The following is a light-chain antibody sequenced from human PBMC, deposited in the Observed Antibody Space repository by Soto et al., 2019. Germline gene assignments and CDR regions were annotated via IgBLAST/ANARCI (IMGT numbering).Light chain of an antibody. J-gene: IGKJ4*01. CDR3: QQYDNLPRT. CDR1: QDISNY. Sequence: DIPMTQSPSSLSASVGDRVTITCQARQDISNYLNWYQQKPGNAPKLLIYAASNMETGVPSRFSGSGSRTDFTFTISSLQPEDIATYYCQQYDNLPRTFGGGTKVEIK. V-gene: IGKV1-33*01. CDR2: AAS.